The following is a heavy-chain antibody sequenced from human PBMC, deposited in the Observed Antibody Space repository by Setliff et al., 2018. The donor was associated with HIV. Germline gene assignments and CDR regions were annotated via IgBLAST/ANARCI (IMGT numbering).Heavy chain of an antibody. J-gene: IGHJ5*02. Sequence: PSETLSLTCTISGGSFSSYYWSWIRQPAWRGLELIGRIYNSRTTNYNPSLKSLVTMSVDTSKNQFPLTLTSVTAADTAYYYCARDRHSSGFGSFGPWGPGILVTVSS. CDR1: GGSFSSYY. D-gene: IGHD3-10*01. CDR2: IYNSRTT. CDR3: ARDRHSSGFGSFGP. V-gene: IGHV4-4*07.